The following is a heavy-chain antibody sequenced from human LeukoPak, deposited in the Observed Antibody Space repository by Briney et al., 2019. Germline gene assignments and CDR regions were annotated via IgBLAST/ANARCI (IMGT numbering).Heavy chain of an antibody. D-gene: IGHD6-13*01. CDR3: ARAMYSSSVYYFDY. CDR2: NYTSGST. CDR1: GGSISSYY. J-gene: IGHJ4*02. Sequence: SETLSLTCTVSGGSISSYYWSWIRQPAGKGLEWIGRNYTSGSTNYNPSLKSRVTMSVDTSKNQFSLKLSSVTAADTAVYYCARAMYSSSVYYFDYWGLGTLVTVSS. V-gene: IGHV4-4*07.